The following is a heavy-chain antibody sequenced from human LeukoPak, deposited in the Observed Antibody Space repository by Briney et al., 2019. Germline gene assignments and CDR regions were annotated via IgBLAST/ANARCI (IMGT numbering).Heavy chain of an antibody. J-gene: IGHJ4*02. CDR1: GYTFTSYG. Sequence: ASVKVSCKASGYTFTSYGINWVRQAPGQGLEWMGWISAYNGNTNYAQKLQGRVTMTTDTTANTAYMELWSLRSDDTAVYYCARNVIVGAVFDNWGQGTLVTVSS. CDR2: ISAYNGNT. V-gene: IGHV1-18*01. CDR3: ARNVIVGAVFDN. D-gene: IGHD1-26*01.